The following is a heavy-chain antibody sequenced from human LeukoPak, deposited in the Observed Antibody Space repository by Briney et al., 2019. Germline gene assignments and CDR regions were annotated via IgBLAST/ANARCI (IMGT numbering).Heavy chain of an antibody. CDR2: TYYRSKWPN. V-gene: IGHV6-1*01. J-gene: IGHJ4*02. D-gene: IGHD2-2*02. CDR3: ARGVCTSISCYNTSC. Sequence: SQTLSLTCAISGDSLSSNIAASNWVSQSPSRGLEWLVSTYYRSKWPNDYAASVKSRITINPATSKNHFSLQLSCLTPEDTAGYYGARGVCTSISCYNTSCWGQGTLVTASS. CDR1: GDSLSSNIAA.